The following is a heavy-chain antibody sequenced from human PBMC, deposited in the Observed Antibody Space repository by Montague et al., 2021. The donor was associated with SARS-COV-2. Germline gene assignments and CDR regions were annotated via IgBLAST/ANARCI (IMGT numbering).Heavy chain of an antibody. CDR3: ARRGRKLLPVATTIGGFDT. Sequence: SETLSLTCTVSGGSISSSYYYWDWIRQPPGKGLEWIGSIYDSGSTYYNPSLKSRVTISVDTSKNHFSLKLSSVTAADTAVYYCARRGRKLLPVATTIGGFDTWGQGTMVTVSS. CDR1: GGSISSSYYY. D-gene: IGHD5-12*01. J-gene: IGHJ3*02. CDR2: IYDSGST. V-gene: IGHV4-39*02.